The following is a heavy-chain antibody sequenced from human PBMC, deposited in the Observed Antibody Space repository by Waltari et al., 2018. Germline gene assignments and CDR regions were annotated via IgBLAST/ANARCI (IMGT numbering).Heavy chain of an antibody. CDR1: GCTFTGYY. D-gene: IGHD3-22*01. CDR2: INPNSGGT. Sequence: QVQLVQSGAEVKKPGASVKVSCKASGCTFTGYYMHWVGQAPGQGLEWMGWINPNSGGTNYAQKFQGRVTMTRDTSISTAYMELSRLRSDDTAVYYCASGTYYYDSSGIARWFDPWGQGTLVTVSS. J-gene: IGHJ5*02. V-gene: IGHV1-2*02. CDR3: ASGTYYYDSSGIARWFDP.